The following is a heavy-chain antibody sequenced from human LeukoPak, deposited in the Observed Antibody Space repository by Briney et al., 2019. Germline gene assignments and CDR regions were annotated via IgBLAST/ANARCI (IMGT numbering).Heavy chain of an antibody. D-gene: IGHD6-13*01. CDR3: ARYSSSWYIGAYYFDY. CDR2: ISWNSGSI. J-gene: IGHJ4*02. CDR1: GFTFDDYA. V-gene: IGHV3-9*01. Sequence: GGSLRLSCAASGFTFDDYAMHWVRQAPGKGLEWVSGISWNSGSIGYADSVKGRFTISRDNSKNTLYLQMNSLRAEDTAVYYCARYSSSWYIGAYYFDYWGQGTLVTVSS.